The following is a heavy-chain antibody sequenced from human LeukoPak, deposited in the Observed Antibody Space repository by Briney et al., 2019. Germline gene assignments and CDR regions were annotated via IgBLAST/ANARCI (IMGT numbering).Heavy chain of an antibody. CDR3: AKGRWLHKAGDY. D-gene: IGHD5-24*01. CDR1: GFTFSSYG. J-gene: IGHJ4*02. CDR2: IPYDGSNK. Sequence: GGSLRLSCAASGFTFSSYGMHWVRQAPGKGLEWVAVIPYDGSNKFYSDSVKGRFTISRDNSKNTLYLQMNSLRAEDTAVYYCAKGRWLHKAGDYWGQGTLVTVSS. V-gene: IGHV3-30*18.